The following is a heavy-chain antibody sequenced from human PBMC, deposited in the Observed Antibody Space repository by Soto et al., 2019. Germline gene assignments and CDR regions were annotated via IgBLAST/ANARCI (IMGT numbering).Heavy chain of an antibody. CDR1: GFTFNSYS. D-gene: IGHD3-10*01. CDR3: ARLWFGENYYFDY. CDR2: ISGTSNYI. J-gene: IGHJ4*02. V-gene: IGHV3-21*01. Sequence: EVQLVESGGGLVKPGGSLRLSCAASGFTFNSYSMNWVRQAPGKGLEWGSSISGTSNYIYYADSVKGRFTISRDNAKNSLYLQMNSLRAEDTAVYYCARLWFGENYYFDYWGQGTLVTVSS.